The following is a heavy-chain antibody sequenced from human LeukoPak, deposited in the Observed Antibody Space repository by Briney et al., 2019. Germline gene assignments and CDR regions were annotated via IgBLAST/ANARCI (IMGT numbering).Heavy chain of an antibody. J-gene: IGHJ4*02. CDR1: GGSISSSSYY. D-gene: IGHD3-22*01. Sequence: SETLSLTCTVSGGSISSSSYYWGWIRQPPGKGLEWIGSIYYSGSTYYNPSLKSRVTISVDTSKNQFSLKLSSVTAADTAVYYCARRGYYDSSGYPFDYWGQGTLVSVSS. CDR2: IYYSGST. V-gene: IGHV4-39*01. CDR3: ARRGYYDSSGYPFDY.